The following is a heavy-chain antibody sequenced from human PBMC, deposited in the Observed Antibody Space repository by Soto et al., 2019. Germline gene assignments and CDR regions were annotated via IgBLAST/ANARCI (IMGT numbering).Heavy chain of an antibody. V-gene: IGHV4-59*01. J-gene: IGHJ6*03. CDR2: IYYSGST. Sequence: SETLSLTCAVYGGSFSGYYWSWIRQPPGKGLGWIGYIYYSGSTNYNPSLKSRVTISVDTSKNQFSLKLSSVTAADTAVYYCARAPSLYYMDVWGKGTTVTVSS. CDR1: GGSFSGYY. CDR3: ARAPSLYYMDV.